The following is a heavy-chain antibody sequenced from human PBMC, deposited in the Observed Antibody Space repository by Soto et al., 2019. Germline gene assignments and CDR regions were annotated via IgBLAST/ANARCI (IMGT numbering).Heavy chain of an antibody. Sequence: GSLRLSCAASGFTFSSYAMSWVRQAPGKGLEWVSAISGSGGSTYYADSVKGRFTISRDNSKNTLYLQMNSLRAEDTAVYYCAKESSDYDFWSGYLNYGMDVWGQGTTVTVSS. CDR2: ISGSGGST. V-gene: IGHV3-23*01. CDR3: AKESSDYDFWSGYLNYGMDV. D-gene: IGHD3-3*01. CDR1: GFTFSSYA. J-gene: IGHJ6*02.